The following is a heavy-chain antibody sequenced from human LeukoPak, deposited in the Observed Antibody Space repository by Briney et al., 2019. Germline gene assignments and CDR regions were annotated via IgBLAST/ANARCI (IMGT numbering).Heavy chain of an antibody. CDR3: ARPPGTSTMIVGYFDL. CDR2: IYYSGST. V-gene: IGHV4-39*01. J-gene: IGHJ2*01. D-gene: IGHD3-22*01. Sequence: KSSETLSLTCTVSGGSISSSSYYWGWIRQPPGKGLEWIGSIYYSGSTYYNPSLKSRVTISVDTSKNQFSLKLSSVTAADTAVYYCARPPGTSTMIVGYFDLWGRGTLVTVSS. CDR1: GGSISSSSYY.